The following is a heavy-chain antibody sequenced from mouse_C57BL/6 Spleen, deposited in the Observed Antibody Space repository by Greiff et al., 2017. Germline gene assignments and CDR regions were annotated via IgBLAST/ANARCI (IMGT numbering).Heavy chain of an antibody. CDR2: IDPSDSET. V-gene: IGHV1-52*01. D-gene: IGHD1-1*01. Sequence: QVQLQQPGAELVRPGSSVKLSCKASGYTFTSYWMHWVKQRPIHGLEWIGNIDPSDSETHYNQKFKDKATLTVDKSSSTAYMQLSSLTSEDSAVYYCASGGYYYYGSSYYFDYWGQGTTLTVSS. CDR3: ASGGYYYYGSSYYFDY. CDR1: GYTFTSYW. J-gene: IGHJ2*01.